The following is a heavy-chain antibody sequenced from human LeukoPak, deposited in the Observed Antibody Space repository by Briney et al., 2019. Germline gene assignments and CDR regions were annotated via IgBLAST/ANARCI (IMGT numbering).Heavy chain of an antibody. D-gene: IGHD1-26*01. V-gene: IGHV1-24*01. CDR1: GYTLTELS. CDR2: FDPEDGET. Sequence: ASVKVSCKVSGYTLTELSMHWVRQAPGKGLEWMGGFDPEDGETIYAQKFQGRVTMTEDTSTDTAYMELSSLRSEDTAVYYCASDKSGSSELYYFDYWGQGTLVTVSS. CDR3: ASDKSGSSELYYFDY. J-gene: IGHJ4*02.